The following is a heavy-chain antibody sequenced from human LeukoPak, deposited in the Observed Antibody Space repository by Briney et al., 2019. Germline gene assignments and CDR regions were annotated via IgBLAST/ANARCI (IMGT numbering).Heavy chain of an antibody. CDR2: IYYSGST. CDR3: ARAPHILRYFDRSFDY. Sequence: SETLSLTCTVSGGSISSSRYYWGWIRQPPGKGLEWIGSIYYSGSTYYNPSLKSRVTISVDTSKNQFSLKLSSMTAADTAVYYCARAPHILRYFDRSFDYWGQGTLVTVSS. V-gene: IGHV4-39*07. D-gene: IGHD3-9*01. J-gene: IGHJ4*02. CDR1: GGSISSSRYY.